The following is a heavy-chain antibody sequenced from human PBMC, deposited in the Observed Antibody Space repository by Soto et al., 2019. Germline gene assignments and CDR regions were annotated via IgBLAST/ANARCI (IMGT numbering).Heavy chain of an antibody. CDR3: ARSQGGSSSLDIYYYYYYGMDV. CDR2: IIPIFGTA. D-gene: IGHD2-15*01. Sequence: QVQLVQSGAEVKKPGSSVKVSCKAPGGTFSSYAISWVRQAPGQGLEWMGGIIPIFGTANYAQQFQGRVTITADESTSTGYMELRSLRSEDTAVYYWARSQGGSSSLDIYYYYYYGMDVWGQGTTVTVSS. V-gene: IGHV1-69*01. J-gene: IGHJ6*02. CDR1: GGTFSSYA.